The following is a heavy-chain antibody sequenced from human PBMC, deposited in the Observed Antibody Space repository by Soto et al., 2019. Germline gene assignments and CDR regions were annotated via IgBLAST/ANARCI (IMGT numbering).Heavy chain of an antibody. J-gene: IGHJ6*02. D-gene: IGHD3-10*01. CDR1: GGSISSSSYY. V-gene: IGHV4-39*07. CDR3: AGTMVRGGKHYYYYGMDV. CDR2: IYYSGST. Sequence: SETLSLTCTVSGGSISSSSYYWGWIRQPPGKGLEWIGSIYYSGSTYYNPSLKSRVTISVDTSKNQFSLKLSSVTAADTAVYYCAGTMVRGGKHYYYYGMDVWGQGTTVTVSS.